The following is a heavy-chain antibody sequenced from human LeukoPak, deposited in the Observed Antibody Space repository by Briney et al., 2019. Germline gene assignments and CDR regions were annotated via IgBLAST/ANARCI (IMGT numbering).Heavy chain of an antibody. CDR3: ATADRDRRYGSGSYYWFDP. D-gene: IGHD3-10*01. Sequence: ASVKVSCKVSGYTLTELSMHWVRQAPGKGLEWMGGFVPEDGETIYAQKFQGRVTMTEDTSTDTAYMELSSLRSEDTAVYYCATADRDRRYGSGSYYWFDPWGQGTLVTVSS. CDR1: GYTLTELS. CDR2: FVPEDGET. J-gene: IGHJ5*02. V-gene: IGHV1-24*01.